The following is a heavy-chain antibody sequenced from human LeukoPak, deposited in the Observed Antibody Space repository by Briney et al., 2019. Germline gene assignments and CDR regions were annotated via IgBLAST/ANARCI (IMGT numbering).Heavy chain of an antibody. Sequence: GGSLRLSCAASGFTFRSNAMHWVRQAPGKGLEWVTFIRYDGNGKYYADSVKGRFTVSRDNSKNTLYLQMNSLRAEDTAVYYCARTPATHTVTTTNWFDPWGQGTLVTVPS. D-gene: IGHD4-11*01. J-gene: IGHJ5*02. CDR1: GFTFRSNA. CDR2: IRYDGNGK. V-gene: IGHV3-30*02. CDR3: ARTPATHTVTTTNWFDP.